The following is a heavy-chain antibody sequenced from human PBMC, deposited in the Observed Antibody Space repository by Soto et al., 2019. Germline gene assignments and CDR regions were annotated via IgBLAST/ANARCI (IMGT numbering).Heavy chain of an antibody. CDR1: GYTFTGYY. D-gene: IGHD5-18*01. CDR3: ARENFVRSRGYSYGLYYYYGMDV. Sequence: ASVKVSCKASGYTFTGYYMHWVRQAPGQGLEWMGWINPNSGGTNYAQKFQGWVTMTRDTSISTAYMELSRLRSDDTAVYYCARENFVRSRGYSYGLYYYYGMDVGGQGTTVTVSS. CDR2: INPNSGGT. V-gene: IGHV1-2*04. J-gene: IGHJ6*02.